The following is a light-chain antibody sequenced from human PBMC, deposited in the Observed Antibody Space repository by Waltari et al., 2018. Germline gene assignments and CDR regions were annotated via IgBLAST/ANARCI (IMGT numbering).Light chain of an antibody. CDR1: ERISRW. J-gene: IGKJ1*01. CDR2: QAS. V-gene: IGKV1-5*03. Sequence: DIQMTQYPSTLSAYVGDRVTVTCRASERISRWMAWYQQKPGMAPKLLIYQASSLEDGVPSRFSGSGFETEFSLSISSLQPEDFTTYYCQQYNTYPWTFGQGTKVEIK. CDR3: QQYNTYPWT.